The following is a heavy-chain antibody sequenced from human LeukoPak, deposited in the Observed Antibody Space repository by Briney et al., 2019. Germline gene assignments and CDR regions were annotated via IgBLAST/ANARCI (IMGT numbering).Heavy chain of an antibody. D-gene: IGHD3-22*01. Sequence: SETLSLTCAVYSGSFSGYFWTYVRQPPGMGLEWIGEINQRGSTNYNPSLKSRVTMSVDTSKNQLSLRLSSVTAADTAVYYCARGPIYYGDSSVYFDYWAQGTLVTVSS. CDR1: SGSFSGYF. CDR3: ARGPIYYGDSSVYFDY. J-gene: IGHJ4*02. CDR2: INQRGST. V-gene: IGHV4-34*01.